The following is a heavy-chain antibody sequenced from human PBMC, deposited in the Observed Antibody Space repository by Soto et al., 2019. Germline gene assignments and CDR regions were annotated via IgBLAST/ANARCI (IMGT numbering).Heavy chain of an antibody. V-gene: IGHV2-70*20. D-gene: IGHD1-1*01. CDR2: IYCPDPN. Sequence: SGPTMVNRKPPLKLTCTFYGFSLSKDGMCVSWVSQPPGQALEWLALIYCPDPNYSSPSLITRLTISMATSNTHVVLMMTNMVPVDTATFFSARTLCSILMPTPPGMDVWGQGITVTVSS. CDR1: GFSLSKDGMC. J-gene: IGHJ6*02. CDR3: ARTLCSILMPTPPGMDV.